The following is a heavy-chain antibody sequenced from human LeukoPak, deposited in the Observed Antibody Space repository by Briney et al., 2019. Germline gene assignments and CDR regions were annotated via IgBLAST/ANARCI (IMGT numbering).Heavy chain of an antibody. CDR2: IYYSGST. CDR3: AREYYYGSGSYSGYYYYGMDV. D-gene: IGHD3-10*01. V-gene: IGHV4-59*08. Sequence: PSETLSLTCAVYGGSFSGYYWSWIRQPPGKGLEWIGYIYYSGSTNYNPSLKSRVTISVDTSKNQFSLKLSSVTAADTAVYYCAREYYYGSGSYSGYYYYGMDVWGQGTTVTVSS. CDR1: GGSFSGYY. J-gene: IGHJ6*02.